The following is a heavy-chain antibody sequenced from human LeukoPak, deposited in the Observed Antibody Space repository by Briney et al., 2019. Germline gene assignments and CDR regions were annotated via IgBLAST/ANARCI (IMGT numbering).Heavy chain of an antibody. V-gene: IGHV4-4*02. D-gene: IGHD3-9*01. Sequence: SGTLSLTCAVFGGSISSSNWWSWVRQPPGKGLEWIGEIYHSGSTNYNPSLKSRVTISVDKSKNQFSLKLSSVTAADTAVYYCAREQGYDILTGYYTDEELNWFDPWGQGTLVTVSS. J-gene: IGHJ5*02. CDR2: IYHSGST. CDR3: AREQGYDILTGYYTDEELNWFDP. CDR1: GGSISSSNW.